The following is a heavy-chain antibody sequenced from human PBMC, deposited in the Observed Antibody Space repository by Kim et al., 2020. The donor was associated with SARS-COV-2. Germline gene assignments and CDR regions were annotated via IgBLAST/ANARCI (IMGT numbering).Heavy chain of an antibody. CDR3: ANFAGGAGVAPQGVFDY. Sequence: GGSLRLSCAASGFTFSSYAMSWVRQAPGKGLEWVSAISGSGGSTYYADSVKGRFTISRDNSKNTLYLQMNSLRAEDTAVYYCANFAGGAGVAPQGVFDYWGQGTLVTVSS. CDR1: GFTFSSYA. V-gene: IGHV3-23*01. CDR2: ISGSGGST. D-gene: IGHD3-10*01. J-gene: IGHJ4*02.